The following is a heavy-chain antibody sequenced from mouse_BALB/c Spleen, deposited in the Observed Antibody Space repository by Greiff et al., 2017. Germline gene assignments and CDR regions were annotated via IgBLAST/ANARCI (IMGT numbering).Heavy chain of an antibody. D-gene: IGHD2-14*01. Sequence: EVMLVESGGGLVQPGGSRKLSCAASGFTFSSFGMHWVRQAPEKGLEWVAYISSGSSTIYYADTVKGRFTISRDNPKNTLFLQMTSLRSEDTAMYYCARSRYRYDAYAMDYWGQGTSVTVSS. CDR2: ISSGSSTI. J-gene: IGHJ4*01. V-gene: IGHV5-17*02. CDR3: ARSRYRYDAYAMDY. CDR1: GFTFSSFG.